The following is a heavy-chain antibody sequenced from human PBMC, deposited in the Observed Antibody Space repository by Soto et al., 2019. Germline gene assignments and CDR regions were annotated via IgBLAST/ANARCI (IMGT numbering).Heavy chain of an antibody. D-gene: IGHD6-19*01. V-gene: IGHV4-34*01. CDR3: ARCRVAASFDY. CDR2: INHSGGT. J-gene: IGHJ4*02. CDR1: GGSFSGYY. Sequence: QVQLQQWGAGLLKPSETLSLTCAVYGGSFSGYYWSWIRQPPGKGLEWIGEINHSGGTNYNPSLRDRVTISVDPSKNQFSRKLSSVTAADTAVYYCARCRVAASFDYWGQGTLVTVSS.